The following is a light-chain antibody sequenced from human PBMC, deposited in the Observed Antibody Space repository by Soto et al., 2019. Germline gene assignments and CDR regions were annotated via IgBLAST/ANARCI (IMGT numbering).Light chain of an antibody. CDR2: GAS. J-gene: IGKJ1*01. V-gene: IGKV3-20*01. Sequence: LTKCPVPLSLSPGERAPLSCSACQSSSSSYLNWYQQKPGQAPKLLSYGASTRATGIPDRLSGSRSGTDFTLTIIRLEPEDFAVYYCQQCGSSPSTFGQGTKVDIK. CDR3: QQCGSSPST. CDR1: QSSSSSY.